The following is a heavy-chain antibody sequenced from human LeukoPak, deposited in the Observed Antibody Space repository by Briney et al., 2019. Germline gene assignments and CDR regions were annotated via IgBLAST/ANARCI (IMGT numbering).Heavy chain of an antibody. Sequence: SETLSLTCTVSGGSISSSYYYWGWIRQPPGKGLEWIGTMYNSGSTDYNPSLESRVTISVDTSKNQFSLKLSSVTAADTAVYYCAREGHSSGWSAFDYWGQGTLVTVSS. V-gene: IGHV4-39*07. CDR1: GGSISSSYYY. J-gene: IGHJ4*02. CDR2: MYNSGST. D-gene: IGHD6-19*01. CDR3: AREGHSSGWSAFDY.